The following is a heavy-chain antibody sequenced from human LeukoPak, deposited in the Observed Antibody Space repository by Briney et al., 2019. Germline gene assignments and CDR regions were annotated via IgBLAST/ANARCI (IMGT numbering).Heavy chain of an antibody. CDR3: AKIERTVTTYYFDY. V-gene: IGHV3-23*01. CDR2: ISGSGGST. D-gene: IGHD4-17*01. CDR1: GFTFSSYG. Sequence: AGGSLRLSCAASGFTFSSYGMSWVRQAPGKGLEWVSAISGSGGSTYYADSVKGRFTISRDNSKNTLYLQMNSLRAEDTAVYYCAKIERTVTTYYFDYWGQGTLVTVSS. J-gene: IGHJ4*02.